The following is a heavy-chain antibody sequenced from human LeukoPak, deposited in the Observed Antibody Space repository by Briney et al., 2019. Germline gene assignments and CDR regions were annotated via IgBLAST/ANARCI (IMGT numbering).Heavy chain of an antibody. CDR2: ISPDSGGT. CDR3: ARDAISRGIIDF. CDR1: GCTFTDYY. D-gene: IGHD3-10*01. Sequence: ASVTVSCKASGCTFTDYYIHWVRQAPAQGLEWMGWISPDSGGTHYAQKFQGRVTTIRDTSINTAYIEMSMLMSYGTAVYCCARDAISRGIIDFWGQGNLVTVSS. J-gene: IGHJ4*02. V-gene: IGHV1-2*02.